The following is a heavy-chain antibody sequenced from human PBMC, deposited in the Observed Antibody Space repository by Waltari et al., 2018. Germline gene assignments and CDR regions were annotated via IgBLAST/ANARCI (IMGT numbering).Heavy chain of an antibody. V-gene: IGHV3-30*01. CDR3: ARFISSADY. Sequence: QVQLVESGGGVVQPGRSLRLSCAASGFTFSSYAMHWVRQAPGKGLGWVAVISYEGSNKYYADSVKGRFTISRDNSKNTLYLQMNSLRAEDTAVYYCARFISSADYWGQGTLVTVSS. J-gene: IGHJ4*02. D-gene: IGHD3-3*02. CDR1: GFTFSSYA. CDR2: ISYEGSNK.